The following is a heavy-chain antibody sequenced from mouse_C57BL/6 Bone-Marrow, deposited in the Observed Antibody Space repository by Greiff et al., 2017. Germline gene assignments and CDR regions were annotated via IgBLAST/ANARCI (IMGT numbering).Heavy chain of an antibody. Sequence: EVQLVESGGGFVKPGGSLKLSCAASGFTFSDYGMHWVRQAPEKGLEWVAYISSGSSTIYYAATVKGRFTISRDNSKNTLFLQMTSLRSEDTAMYYCARSYDYDEVRYAMGYWGQGTSGTVSS. V-gene: IGHV5-17*01. J-gene: IGHJ4*01. D-gene: IGHD2-4*01. CDR1: GFTFSDYG. CDR2: ISSGSSTI. CDR3: ARSYDYDEVRYAMGY.